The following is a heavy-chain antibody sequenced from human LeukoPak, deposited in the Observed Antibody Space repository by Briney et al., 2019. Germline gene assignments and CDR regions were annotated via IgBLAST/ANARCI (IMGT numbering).Heavy chain of an antibody. CDR2: INHSGST. CDR1: GGSFSGYY. CDR3: ARHGRYCSGGSCYSGWFDP. V-gene: IGHV4-34*01. Sequence: SETLSLTCAVYGGSFSGYYWSWIRQPPGKGLEWIGEINHSGSTNYNPSLKSRVTISVDTSKNQFSLKLSSVTAADTAVYYCARHGRYCSGGSCYSGWFDPWGQGTLVTVSS. J-gene: IGHJ5*02. D-gene: IGHD2-15*01.